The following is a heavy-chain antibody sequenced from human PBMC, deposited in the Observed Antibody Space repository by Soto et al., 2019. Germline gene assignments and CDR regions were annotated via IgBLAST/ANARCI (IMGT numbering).Heavy chain of an antibody. V-gene: IGHV3-30*18. CDR2: ISYDGSNK. J-gene: IGHJ4*02. CDR1: GFTFSSYG. D-gene: IGHD2-2*01. CDR3: AKGCSSTSCSSFDY. Sequence: LRLSCAASGFTFSSYGMHWVRQAPGKGLEWVAVISYDGSNKYYADSVKGRFTISRDNSKNTLYLQMNSLRAEDTAVYYCAKGCSSTSCSSFDYWGQGTLVTVSS.